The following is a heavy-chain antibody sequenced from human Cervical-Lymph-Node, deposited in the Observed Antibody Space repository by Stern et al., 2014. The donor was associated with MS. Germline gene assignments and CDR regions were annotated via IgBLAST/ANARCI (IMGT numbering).Heavy chain of an antibody. CDR2: IWDDGSHK. J-gene: IGHJ4*02. CDR3: ARDLAYHDYGGILDY. CDR1: GFTFSNHH. V-gene: IGHV3-33*01. D-gene: IGHD4-23*01. Sequence: QVQLVQSGGGVVQPGRSLRLSCAASGFTFSNHHMHWVRQAPGKGLEWVAVIWDDGSHKYYVDSVKGRFTISRDNSKNTLYLQMDSLRAEDTAVYYCARDLAYHDYGGILDYWGQGTLVTVSS.